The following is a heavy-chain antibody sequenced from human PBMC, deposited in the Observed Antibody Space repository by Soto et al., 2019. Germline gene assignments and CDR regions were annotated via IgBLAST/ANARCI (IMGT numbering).Heavy chain of an antibody. CDR3: ARVNDFTHYYYGMDV. V-gene: IGHV1-69*06. J-gene: IGHJ6*02. CDR1: GGTFSSYA. CDR2: IIPIFGTA. Sequence: SVKVSCKASGGTFSSYAISWVRQAPGQGLEWMGGIIPIFGTANYAQKFQGRVTITADKSTSTAYMELSSLRSEDTAVYYCARVNDFTHYYYGMDVWGQGTTVTVSS. D-gene: IGHD3-3*01.